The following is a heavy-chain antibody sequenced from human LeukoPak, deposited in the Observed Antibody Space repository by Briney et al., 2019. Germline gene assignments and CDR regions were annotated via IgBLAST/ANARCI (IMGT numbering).Heavy chain of an antibody. V-gene: IGHV3-21*01. CDR3: ARGKTSQNIVTRKTYNWFDP. CDR2: ISSSSDYI. J-gene: IGHJ5*02. CDR1: GFTFSREW. D-gene: IGHD2/OR15-2a*01. Sequence: GGSLRLSCAASGFTFSREWMSWVRQAPGKGLEWVSSISSSSDYIYYADSVKGRFTISRDNAKNSLYLQMRSLRAEDTAVYYCARGKTSQNIVTRKTYNWFDPWGQGTLVTVSS.